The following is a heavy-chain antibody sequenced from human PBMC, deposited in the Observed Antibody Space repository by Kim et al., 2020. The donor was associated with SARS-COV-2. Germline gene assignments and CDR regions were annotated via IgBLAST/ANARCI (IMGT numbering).Heavy chain of an antibody. D-gene: IGHD1-26*01. CDR3: ARDGGGSYYSYGMDV. Sequence: PTRTSRVTISVDTSTNQYSPKLSSVTAADTAVYYCARDGGGSYYSYGMDVWGQGTTVTVSS. J-gene: IGHJ6*02. V-gene: IGHV4-59*01.